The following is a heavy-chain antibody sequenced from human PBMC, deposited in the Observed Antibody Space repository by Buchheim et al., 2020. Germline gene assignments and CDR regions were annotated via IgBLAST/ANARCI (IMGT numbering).Heavy chain of an antibody. CDR1: GGSFSGYY. D-gene: IGHD3-3*01. V-gene: IGHV4-34*01. Sequence: QVQLQQWGAGLLKPSETLSLTCAVYGGSFSGYYWSWIRQPPGKGLEWSGEINHSGSTNYNTSLKSRVTILVDTTNKQFSLKLSSVTAADTAVYYCARGKPITIFGVVIPGGMDVWGQGTT. CDR2: INHSGST. J-gene: IGHJ6*02. CDR3: ARGKPITIFGVVIPGGMDV.